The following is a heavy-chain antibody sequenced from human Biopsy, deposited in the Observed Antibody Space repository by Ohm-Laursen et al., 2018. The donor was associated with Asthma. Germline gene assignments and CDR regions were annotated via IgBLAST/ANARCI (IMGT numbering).Heavy chain of an antibody. CDR2: IHYSGST. Sequence: TLSLTCTVSGASIKTDDHYWSWLRQPPGKGLEWFGFIHYSGSTSYNPSLKGGVTISVDTSKTQFSLKLSPVTAADTAVYYCARASVAASSNWFDPWGQGTLVTVSS. D-gene: IGHD6-19*01. CDR3: ARASVAASSNWFDP. V-gene: IGHV4-30-4*01. J-gene: IGHJ5*02. CDR1: GASIKTDDHY.